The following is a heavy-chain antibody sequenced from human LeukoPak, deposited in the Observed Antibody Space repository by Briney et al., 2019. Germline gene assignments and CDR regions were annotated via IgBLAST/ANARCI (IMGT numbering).Heavy chain of an antibody. V-gene: IGHV4-34*01. CDR2: INHSGST. CDR3: AIGPLKYYYDSSGYWDGYYFDY. D-gene: IGHD3-22*01. Sequence: PSETLSLTCAVYGGSFSGYYWSWIRQPPGKGLEWIGEINHSGSTNYNPSLKSRVTISVDTSKNQFSLKLSSVTAADTAVYYCAIGPLKYYYDSSGYWDGYYFDYWGQGTLVTVSS. J-gene: IGHJ4*02. CDR1: GGSFSGYY.